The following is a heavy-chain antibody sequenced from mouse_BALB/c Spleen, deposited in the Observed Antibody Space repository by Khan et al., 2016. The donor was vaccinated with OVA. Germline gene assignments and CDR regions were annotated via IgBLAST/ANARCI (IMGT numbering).Heavy chain of an antibody. Sequence: QVQLKESGAELVRPGASVKLSCKTSGYIFTSYWIHWVKQRSGKGLEWIARIYPGTDNTYYNEKLKDKATLTADKSSSTAYMQLSNLKSEDTADYFCESGETLDYLDYWGQGTTLTVSS. CDR1: GYIFTSYW. V-gene: IGHV1-76*01. CDR3: ESGETLDYLDY. CDR2: IYPGTDNT. J-gene: IGHJ2*01.